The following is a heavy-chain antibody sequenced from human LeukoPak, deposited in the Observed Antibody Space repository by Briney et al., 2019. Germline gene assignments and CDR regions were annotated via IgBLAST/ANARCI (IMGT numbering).Heavy chain of an antibody. D-gene: IGHD3-16*01. CDR1: GFSFSSYA. CDR2: ISGSGGST. Sequence: PVGSLRLSCVASGFSFSSYAMSWGRQAPGEGVEWGSAISGSGGSTYYADSVKGRFTISRDNSRDTLYLQMNSLRAEDTAVYYCAKGYYDYVWGSYYFDYWGQGTLVTVSS. J-gene: IGHJ4*02. V-gene: IGHV3-23*01. CDR3: AKGYYDYVWGSYYFDY.